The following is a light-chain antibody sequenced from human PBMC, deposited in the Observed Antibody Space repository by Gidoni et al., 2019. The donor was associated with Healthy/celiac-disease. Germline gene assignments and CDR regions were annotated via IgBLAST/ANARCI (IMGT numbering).Light chain of an antibody. Sequence: SYELTQPPSVSVSQGQTASITCSGDKLGDKYACWYQQKPGQSPVLVIYQDSKRPSGTPERFSGSNSGNTATLTISGTQAMDEADYYFQAWDSSTYVFGTGTKVTVL. J-gene: IGLJ1*01. V-gene: IGLV3-1*01. CDR3: QAWDSSTYV. CDR1: KLGDKY. CDR2: QDS.